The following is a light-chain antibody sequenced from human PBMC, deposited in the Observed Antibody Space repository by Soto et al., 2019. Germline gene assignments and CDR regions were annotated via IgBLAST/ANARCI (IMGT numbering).Light chain of an antibody. CDR1: QDIRND. Sequence: DIQMTQSPSSLSASVVDRVTITCRASQDIRNDLDWYQQKPGKAPKRLIYAASSLQNGAPSRFSGSGSGTEFTLTISSLQPEDFATYYCLQRDTYSVGGGTKVEIK. J-gene: IGKJ4*01. CDR3: LQRDTYS. CDR2: AAS. V-gene: IGKV1-17*01.